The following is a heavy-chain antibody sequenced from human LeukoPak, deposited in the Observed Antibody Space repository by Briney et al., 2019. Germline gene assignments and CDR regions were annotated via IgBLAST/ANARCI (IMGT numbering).Heavy chain of an antibody. J-gene: IGHJ4*02. CDR2: IIPIFGTA. CDR3: AREFQLRGWYYFDY. CDR1: GGTFSSYA. Sequence: ASVKVSCKASGGTFSSYAISWVRQAPGQGLEWMGGIIPIFGTANYAQKFQGRVTITTDESTSTAYMELSSLRSEDTAVYYCAREFQLRGWYYFDYWGQGTLVTVSS. D-gene: IGHD2-15*01. V-gene: IGHV1-69*05.